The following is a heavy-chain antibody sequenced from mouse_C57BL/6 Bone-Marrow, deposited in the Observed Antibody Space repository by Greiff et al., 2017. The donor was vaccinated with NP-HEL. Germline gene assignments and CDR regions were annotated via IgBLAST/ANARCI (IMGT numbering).Heavy chain of an antibody. CDR1: GYTFTSYW. V-gene: IGHV1-69*01. J-gene: IGHJ2*01. CDR2: IDPSDSYT. D-gene: IGHD3-2*02. Sequence: QVQLQQPGAELVMPGASVKLSCKASGYTFTSYWMHWVKQRPGQGLEWIGEIDPSDSYTNYNQKFKGKSTLTVDKSSSTAYMQLSSLTSEDSAVYYCASDSSGYGNYWGQGTTLTVSA. CDR3: ASDSSGYGNY.